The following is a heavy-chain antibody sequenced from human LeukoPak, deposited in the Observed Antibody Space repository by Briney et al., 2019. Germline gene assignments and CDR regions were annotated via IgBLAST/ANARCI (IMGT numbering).Heavy chain of an antibody. CDR1: GGSISSSSYY. CDR3: ATTGSAGFDY. V-gene: IGHV4-39*01. D-gene: IGHD3-10*01. J-gene: IGHJ4*02. CDR2: IYYSGST. Sequence: PSETLSLTCTVSGGSISSSSYYWGWIRQPPGKGLEWIGSIYYSGSTYYNPSLKSRVTISVDTSKNQFSLKLSSVTAADTAVYYCATTGSAGFDYWGQGTLVTVSS.